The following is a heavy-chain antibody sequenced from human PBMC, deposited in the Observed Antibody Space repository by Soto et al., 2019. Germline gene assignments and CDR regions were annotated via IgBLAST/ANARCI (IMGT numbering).Heavy chain of an antibody. CDR3: ARYNDYGDAFDT. D-gene: IGHD4-17*01. V-gene: IGHV4-59*01. CDR1: GGSISSYY. J-gene: IGHJ3*02. CDR2: IYYSGST. Sequence: QVQLQESGPGLVKPSETLSLTCTVSGGSISSYYWSWIRQPPGKGLEWIGYIYYSGSTNYNPSLKSRVTISVDTSKNQFSLKLSSVTAADTAVYYCARYNDYGDAFDTWGQGTMVTVSS.